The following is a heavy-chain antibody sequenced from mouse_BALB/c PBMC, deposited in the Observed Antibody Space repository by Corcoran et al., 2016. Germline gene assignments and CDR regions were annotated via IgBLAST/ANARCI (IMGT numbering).Heavy chain of an antibody. V-gene: IGHV1-26*01. CDR2: INPNNGGT. CDR3: ARDCDWYFDI. Sequence: EVQLPQSGPELVKPGASVKMSCKASGYTFTDYYMKWVKQRHGKSLEWIGDINPNNGGTSYNQKFKGKATLTLDKSSSTAYMQLNSLTSEDSAVYYCARDCDWYFDIWGAGTTVTVSS. J-gene: IGHJ1*01. CDR1: GYTFTDYY.